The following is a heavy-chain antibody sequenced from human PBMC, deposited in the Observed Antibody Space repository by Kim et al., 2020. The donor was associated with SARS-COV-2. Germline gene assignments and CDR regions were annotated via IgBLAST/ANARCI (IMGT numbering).Heavy chain of an antibody. D-gene: IGHD3-10*01. CDR1: GGSISSSSYY. V-gene: IGHV4-39*01. Sequence: SETLSLTCTVSGGSISSSSYYWGWIRQPPGKGLEWIGSIYYSGSTYYNPSLKSRVTISVDTSKNQFSLKLSSVTAADTAVYYCARHVTTMVRGTSRGFYNWFDPWGQGTLVTVSS. CDR2: IYYSGST. J-gene: IGHJ5*02. CDR3: ARHVTTMVRGTSRGFYNWFDP.